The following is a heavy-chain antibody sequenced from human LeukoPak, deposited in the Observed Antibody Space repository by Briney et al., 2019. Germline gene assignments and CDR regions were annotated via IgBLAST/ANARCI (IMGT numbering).Heavy chain of an antibody. V-gene: IGHV4-59*01. D-gene: IGHD3-22*01. Sequence: PSETLSLTCTVSGGSISSYYWSWIRQPPGKGPEWIGYIYYSGSTNYNPSLKSRVTITIDTSKNQFSLKLNSVTAADTAVYYCARGKYYYDSSGYYADFHYYMDVWGKGTTVTVSS. CDR1: GGSISSYY. J-gene: IGHJ6*03. CDR2: IYYSGST. CDR3: ARGKYYYDSSGYYADFHYYMDV.